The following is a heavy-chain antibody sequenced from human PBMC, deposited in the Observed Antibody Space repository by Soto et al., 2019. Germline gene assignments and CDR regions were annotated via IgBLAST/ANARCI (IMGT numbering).Heavy chain of an antibody. J-gene: IGHJ6*02. CDR2: ISYDGSNK. Sequence: QVQLVESGGGVVQPGRSLRLSCAASGFTFSSYGMHWVRQAPGKGLEWVAVISYDGSNKYYADSVKGRFTISRDNSKNTLYLQMNSLRAEDTAVYYCAKGGSGGSVPDVWGQGTTVTVSS. CDR1: GFTFSSYG. CDR3: AKGGSGGSVPDV. V-gene: IGHV3-30*18. D-gene: IGHD2-15*01.